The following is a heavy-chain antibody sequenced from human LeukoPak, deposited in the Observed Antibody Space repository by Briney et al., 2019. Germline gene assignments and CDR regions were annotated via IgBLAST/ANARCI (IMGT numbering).Heavy chain of an antibody. CDR3: ARDRASYFDY. J-gene: IGHJ4*02. CDR1: GFSFSAYW. D-gene: IGHD3-10*01. CDR2: IKSDGSVT. V-gene: IGHV3-74*01. Sequence: GGSLRLSCAASGFSFSAYWIHWVRQAPGEGLVGVSSIKSDGSVTSYADAVKGRFSLSADNAKNTQYLQMNSLRAEDTAMYYCARDRASYFDYWGQGTLVTVSS.